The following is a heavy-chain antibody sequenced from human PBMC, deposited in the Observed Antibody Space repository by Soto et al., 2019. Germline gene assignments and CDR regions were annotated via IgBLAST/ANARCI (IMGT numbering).Heavy chain of an antibody. CDR3: ARDRRGVVVVAATSGMDV. D-gene: IGHD2-15*01. Sequence: QVQLVQSGAEVKKPGSSVKVSCKASGGTFSSYAISWVRQAPGQGLEWMGGIIPIFGTANYAQKFQGRVTITADKSTSTAYMELSSLRSEDTAVYYCARDRRGVVVVAATSGMDVWGQGTTVTVSS. CDR1: GGTFSSYA. V-gene: IGHV1-69*06. CDR2: IIPIFGTA. J-gene: IGHJ6*02.